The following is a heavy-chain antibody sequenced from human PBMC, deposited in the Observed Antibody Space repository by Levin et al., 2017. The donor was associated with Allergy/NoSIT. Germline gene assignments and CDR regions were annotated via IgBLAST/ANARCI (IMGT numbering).Heavy chain of an antibody. Sequence: GESLKISCAASGFTFRSYAMHWVRQAPGKGLEWVSGISGGGSGGTTYYADSVKGRFTISRDNHMNTLYLQMNSLRAEDTAVYYCAKSYSSSSWFDPWGQGTLVTVSS. D-gene: IGHD6-13*01. CDR1: GFTFRSYA. J-gene: IGHJ5*02. CDR3: AKSYSSSSWFDP. CDR2: ISGGGSGGTT. V-gene: IGHV3-23*01.